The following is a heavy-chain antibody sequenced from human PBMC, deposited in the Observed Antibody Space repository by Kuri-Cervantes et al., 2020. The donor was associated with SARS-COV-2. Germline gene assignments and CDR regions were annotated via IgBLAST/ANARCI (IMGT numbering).Heavy chain of an antibody. V-gene: IGHV3-64*04. J-gene: IGHJ4*02. CDR3: AKVGLSFDY. Sequence: GESLKISCSASGFTFSGYAMHWVRQAPGKGLECVSTISSNGDTTYYADFVEGRFTISRDNSKNTLYLQMNSLRAEDSALYYCAKVGLSFDYWGQGTLVTVSS. CDR2: ISSNGDTT. D-gene: IGHD2/OR15-2a*01. CDR1: GFTFSGYA.